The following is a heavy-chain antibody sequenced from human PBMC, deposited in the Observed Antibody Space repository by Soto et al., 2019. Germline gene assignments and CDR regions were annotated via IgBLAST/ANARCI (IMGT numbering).Heavy chain of an antibody. V-gene: IGHV3-48*03. CDR2: ISVSGTMR. D-gene: IGHD3-9*01. CDR1: GFTFSSYE. J-gene: IGHJ6*02. CDR3: ATAGLTGTV. Sequence: GSLRVACAPSGFTFSSYEMNWVRQAPGKGLEWVSYISVSGTMRFYADAVKGRFTISRDNTKKILYLQMNSLRAEDTALYYCATAGLTGTVWGQGTTVNVSS.